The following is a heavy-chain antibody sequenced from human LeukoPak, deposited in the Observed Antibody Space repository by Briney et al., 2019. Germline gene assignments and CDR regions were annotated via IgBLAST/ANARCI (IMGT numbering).Heavy chain of an antibody. Sequence: ASVTVSCKASGYTFTKYGMNWVRQAPGQGLEWMGWINTNTGNPTYAQGFTGRFVFSLDISVSTAYLQISSLKAEDTAMYYCARESEYYYDTSGADGDYWGQGTLVTVSS. J-gene: IGHJ4*02. CDR1: GYTFTKYG. D-gene: IGHD3-22*01. CDR2: INTNTGNP. CDR3: ARESEYYYDTSGADGDY. V-gene: IGHV7-4-1*02.